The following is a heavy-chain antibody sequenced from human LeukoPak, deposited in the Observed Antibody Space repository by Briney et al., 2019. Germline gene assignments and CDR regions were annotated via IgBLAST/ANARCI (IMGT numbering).Heavy chain of an antibody. CDR1: GFTFSSDV. CDR2: IKSKTDGGTT. CDR3: TTDRSSWYYYYYYYMDV. V-gene: IGHV3-15*01. Sequence: GGSLRLSCAASGFTFSSDVMSWVRQAPGKGLEWVGRIKSKTDGGTTDYAAPVKGRFTISRDDSKNTLYLQMNSLKTEDTAVYYCTTDRSSWYYYYYYYMDVWGKGTTVTVSS. D-gene: IGHD6-13*01. J-gene: IGHJ6*03.